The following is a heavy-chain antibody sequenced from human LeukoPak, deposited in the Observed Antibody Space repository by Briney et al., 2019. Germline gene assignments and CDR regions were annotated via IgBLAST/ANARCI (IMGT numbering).Heavy chain of an antibody. CDR3: ARESGYSGYDHVDY. CDR1: GYTFTSYG. CDR2: ISAYNGNT. Sequence: ASVKVSCKASGYTFTSYGISWVRQAPGQGLEWMGWISAYNGNTNYAQKLQGRVTMNTDTSTSTAYMELRSLRSDDTAVYYCARESGYSGYDHVDYWGQGTLVTVSS. J-gene: IGHJ4*02. V-gene: IGHV1-18*01. D-gene: IGHD5-12*01.